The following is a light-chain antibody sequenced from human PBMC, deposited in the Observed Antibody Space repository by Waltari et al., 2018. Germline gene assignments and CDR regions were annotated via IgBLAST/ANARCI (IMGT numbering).Light chain of an antibody. Sequence: VLPSSRTPPSLSRGETATLSCTTNHGVTMALTWYQQKPGQAPRLLIYGASNRATGIPDRFSGSGSGTDFSLTISRLEPEDFAVYYCQHYLRVPVTFGQGTKVEVK. CDR2: GAS. V-gene: IGKV3-20*01. J-gene: IGKJ1*01. CDR1: HGVTMA. CDR3: QHYLRVPVT.